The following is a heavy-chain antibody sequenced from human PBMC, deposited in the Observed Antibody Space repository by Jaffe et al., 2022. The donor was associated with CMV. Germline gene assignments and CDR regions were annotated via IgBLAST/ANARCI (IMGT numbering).Heavy chain of an antibody. D-gene: IGHD2-15*01. J-gene: IGHJ6*02. V-gene: IGHV3-33*01. CDR2: IWYDGSNK. CDR3: ARGVVVAASYGMDV. Sequence: QVQLVESGGGVVQPGRSLRLSCAASGFTFSSYGMHWVRQAPGKGLEWVAVIWYDGSNKYYADSVKGRFTISRDNSKNTLYLQMNSLRAEDTAVYYCARGVVVAASYGMDVWGQGTTVTVSS. CDR1: GFTFSSYG.